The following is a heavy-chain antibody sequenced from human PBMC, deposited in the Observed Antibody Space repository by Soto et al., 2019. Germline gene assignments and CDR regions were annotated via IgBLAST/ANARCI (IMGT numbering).Heavy chain of an antibody. D-gene: IGHD3-16*01. V-gene: IGHV3-23*01. CDR1: GFIFSRHA. CDR2: ITGRGTRT. Sequence: EVQLLESGGGLVQPGGSLRLSCAASGFIFSRHAMRWVRQAPGEGLEWVSVITGRGTRTDYADSVKGRFTVSRDNSKNIVSLQMNNLRAEDTAIYYCAKSITTGGNWFDPWGQGTLVIVSS. CDR3: AKSITTGGNWFDP. J-gene: IGHJ5*02.